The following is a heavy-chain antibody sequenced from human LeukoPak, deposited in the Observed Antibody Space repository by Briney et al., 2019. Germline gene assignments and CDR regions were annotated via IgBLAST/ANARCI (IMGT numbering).Heavy chain of an antibody. V-gene: IGHV3-20*04. CDR2: INWNGGSA. CDR1: GFIFDDYG. CDR3: ARDSRDFWSGYYWYYYYMDV. J-gene: IGHJ6*03. D-gene: IGHD3-3*01. Sequence: PGGSLRLSCAASGFIFDDYGMNWVRQAPGKGLEWVSGINWNGGSAGYADSVKGRFTISRDNAKNTLYLQMNSLRAEDTAVYYCARDSRDFWSGYYWYYYYMDVWGKGTTVTVSS.